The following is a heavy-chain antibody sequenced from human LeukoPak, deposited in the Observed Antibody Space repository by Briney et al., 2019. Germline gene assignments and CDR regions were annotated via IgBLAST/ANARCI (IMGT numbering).Heavy chain of an antibody. D-gene: IGHD3-16*01. V-gene: IGHV3-7*01. CDR2: IKEDGSEK. Sequence: GGSLRLSCVGSGFTFSSYWMSWFRQAPGKGLEWVANIKEDGSEKHYLDSVRGRFTISRDNAKNSLYLQMNSLRVEDTSVYYCARDAMRGGDYDNWGQGTLVTVSS. CDR1: GFTFSSYW. CDR3: ARDAMRGGDYDN. J-gene: IGHJ4*02.